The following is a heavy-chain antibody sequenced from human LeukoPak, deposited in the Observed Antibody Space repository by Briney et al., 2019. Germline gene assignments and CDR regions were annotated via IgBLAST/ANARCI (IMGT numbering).Heavy chain of an antibody. CDR1: GGSISSYY. CDR3: ASLSDVGTSDVGYFQH. J-gene: IGHJ1*01. CDR2: IYYSGSS. V-gene: IGHV4-59*01. D-gene: IGHD1-1*01. Sequence: PSETLSLTCTVSGGSISSYYWSWIRQPPGKGLEWIGYIYYSGSSNYNPSLKSRVTISVDTSKNQFSLKLSSVTAADTAVYYCASLSDVGTSDVGYFQHWGQGTLVTVSS.